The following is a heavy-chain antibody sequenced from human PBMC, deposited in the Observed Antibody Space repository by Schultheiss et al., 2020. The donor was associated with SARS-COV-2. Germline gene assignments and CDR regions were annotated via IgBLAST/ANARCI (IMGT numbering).Heavy chain of an antibody. CDR1: GGTFSSYA. Sequence: ASVKVSCKVSGGTFSSYAISWVRQAPGQGLEWMGWISAYNGNTNYAQKLQGRVTMTTDTSTSTAYMELRSLRSDDTAVYYCARAGLELNNWFGPWGQGTLVTVSS. V-gene: IGHV1-18*01. CDR3: ARAGLELNNWFGP. J-gene: IGHJ5*02. D-gene: IGHD3-10*01. CDR2: ISAYNGNT.